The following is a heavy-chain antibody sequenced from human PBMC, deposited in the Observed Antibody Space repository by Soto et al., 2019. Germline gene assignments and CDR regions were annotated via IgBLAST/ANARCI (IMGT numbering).Heavy chain of an antibody. J-gene: IGHJ6*02. Sequence: GESLKISCKGSGYSFTTFWIGWVRQMPGKGLEWMGVIYPGDSDTRYSPSFQGHVTMSVDKSISTAYLQWSFLKASDTATYYCARSGRNAYYNMDVWGQGTTVTVSS. D-gene: IGHD1-26*01. CDR3: ARSGRNAYYNMDV. V-gene: IGHV5-51*01. CDR1: GYSFTTFW. CDR2: IYPGDSDT.